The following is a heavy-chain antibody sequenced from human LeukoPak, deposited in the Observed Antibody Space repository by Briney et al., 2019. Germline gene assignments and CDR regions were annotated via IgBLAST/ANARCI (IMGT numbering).Heavy chain of an antibody. Sequence: ASVKVSCKASGYTFTGYYMHWVRQAPGQGLEWMGWINPNSGGTNYAQKFQGRVTMTRDTSISTAYMELSRLRSDDTAVYYCARVLYTVPAAINFDYWGQGTLVTVSS. V-gene: IGHV1-2*02. CDR3: ARVLYTVPAAINFDY. CDR2: INPNSGGT. D-gene: IGHD2-2*01. J-gene: IGHJ4*02. CDR1: GYTFTGYY.